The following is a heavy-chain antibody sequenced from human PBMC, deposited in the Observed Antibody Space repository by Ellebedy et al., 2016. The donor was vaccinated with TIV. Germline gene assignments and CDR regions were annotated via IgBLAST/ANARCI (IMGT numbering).Heavy chain of an antibody. CDR1: GFTFADYT. D-gene: IGHD3-22*01. CDR2: VRSRVYGGTR. CDR3: AKGRGGGSDSSAPRYYFDY. V-gene: IGHV3-49*03. J-gene: IGHJ4*02. Sequence: GESLKISCSTSGFTFADYTMSWFRQAPGKGLEWVGFVRSRVYGGTRENAASLKDRFTIPRDDSKSIAYLQMSSLKSEDTGVYYCAKGRGGGSDSSAPRYYFDYWGLGTLVTVSS.